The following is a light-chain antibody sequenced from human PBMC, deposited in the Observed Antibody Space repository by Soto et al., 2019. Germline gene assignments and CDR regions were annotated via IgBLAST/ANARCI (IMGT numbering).Light chain of an antibody. Sequence: EIVLTQSPGTLSLSPGERATLSCRASQSVSSSYLAWYQQKPGQAPRLLIYDASSRATGLPDRFSDSGSGTDFTLTISRLEPEDLAVYYCQQYGSSPLTFGGGTKVEIK. CDR1: QSVSSSY. CDR3: QQYGSSPLT. V-gene: IGKV3-20*01. CDR2: DAS. J-gene: IGKJ4*01.